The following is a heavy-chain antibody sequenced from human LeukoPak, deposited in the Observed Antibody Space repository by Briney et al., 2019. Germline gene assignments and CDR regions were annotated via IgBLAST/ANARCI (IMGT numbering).Heavy chain of an antibody. V-gene: IGHV6-1*01. J-gene: IGHJ4*02. D-gene: IGHD6-19*01. Sequence: SQTLSLTCAISGDSVSSNSAAWNWIRQSPSRGLEWLGRTYYRSKWYNDYAVSVKSRITINPDASKNQFSLQLNSVTPEDTAVYYCAREGPGDHSIAVAGTFDYWGQGTLVTVSS. CDR1: GDSVSSNSAA. CDR3: AREGPGDHSIAVAGTFDY. CDR2: TYYRSKWYN.